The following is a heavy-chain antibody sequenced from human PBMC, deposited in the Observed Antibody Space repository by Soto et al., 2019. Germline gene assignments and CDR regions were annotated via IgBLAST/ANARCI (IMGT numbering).Heavy chain of an antibody. V-gene: IGHV3-15*07. J-gene: IGHJ4*02. CDR3: TTDHRYDSSGYYPPDY. CDR2: IKSKTDGGTT. Sequence: GGSLRLSCAASGFTFSSYAWMNWVRQAPGKGLEWVGRIKSKTDGGTTDYAAPVKGRFTISRDDSKNTLYLQMNSLKTEDTAVYYCTTDHRYDSSGYYPPDYWGQGTLVTVSS. CDR1: GFTFSSYAW. D-gene: IGHD3-22*01.